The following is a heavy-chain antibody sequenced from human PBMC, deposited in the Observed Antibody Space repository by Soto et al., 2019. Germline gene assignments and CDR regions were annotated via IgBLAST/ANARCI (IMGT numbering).Heavy chain of an antibody. V-gene: IGHV3-66*01. CDR3: AREGGGYDLHDYYGMDV. J-gene: IGHJ6*02. Sequence: PGGSLRLSCAASEFTVSSNYMSWVRQAPGKGLEWVSVIYSGGSTYYADSVKGRFTISRDNSKNTLYLQMNSLRAEDTAVYYCAREGGGYDLHDYYGMDVWGQGTTVTVSS. CDR2: IYSGGST. D-gene: IGHD5-12*01. CDR1: EFTVSSNY.